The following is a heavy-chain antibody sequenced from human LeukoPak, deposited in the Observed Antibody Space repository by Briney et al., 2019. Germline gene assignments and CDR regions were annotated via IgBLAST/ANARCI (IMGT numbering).Heavy chain of an antibody. CDR1: GYSFTSHW. CDR3: AKGVVGANDYFYGMDV. D-gene: IGHD1-26*01. V-gene: IGHV5-51*01. J-gene: IGHJ6*02. CDR2: IYPGNPET. Sequence: GESLKISCKGSGYSFTSHWIAWVRQMPGKGLEWMGIIYPGNPETRYSPSFQGQVTMSADKSIRIAYLQWSSLKASGTAIYYCAKGVVGANDYFYGMDVWGQGTTVTVSS.